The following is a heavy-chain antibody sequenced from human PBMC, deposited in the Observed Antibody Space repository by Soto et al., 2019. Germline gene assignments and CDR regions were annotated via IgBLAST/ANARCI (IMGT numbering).Heavy chain of an antibody. V-gene: IGHV1-69*12. D-gene: IGHD3-22*01. CDR1: GGTFSTYA. CDR3: ARGGLETYKYDTSGYPFNFDY. J-gene: IGHJ4*02. Sequence: QVQLVQSGPEVKKPGSSVRVSCKASGGTFSTYALNWVRQAPGQGLEWMGGIIPIFDTPNYAQKFQGRITMTADESTSTAYMELSSLRSGDTAVYYCARGGLETYKYDTSGYPFNFDYWGQGALVTVSS. CDR2: IIPIFDTP.